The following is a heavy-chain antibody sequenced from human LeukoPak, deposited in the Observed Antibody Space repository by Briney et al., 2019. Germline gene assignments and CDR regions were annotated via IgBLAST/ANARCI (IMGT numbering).Heavy chain of an antibody. Sequence: GRSLRLSCAASGFTFSSYAMPWVRQAPGKGLEWVAVISYDGSNKYYADSVKGRFTISRDNSKNTLYLQMNSLRAEDTAVYYCARDQVLAAALDYWGQGTLVTVSS. D-gene: IGHD6-13*01. V-gene: IGHV3-30-3*01. CDR2: ISYDGSNK. CDR3: ARDQVLAAALDY. J-gene: IGHJ4*02. CDR1: GFTFSSYA.